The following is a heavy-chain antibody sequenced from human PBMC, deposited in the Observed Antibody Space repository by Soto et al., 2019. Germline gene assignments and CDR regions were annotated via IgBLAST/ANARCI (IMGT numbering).Heavy chain of an antibody. CDR1: GYSFTGYY. CDR3: AKEGVIGATPTYNWFDP. D-gene: IGHD2-21*01. J-gene: IGHJ5*02. CDR2: INPKNGVT. Sequence: ASVKGSCKASGYSFTGYYLHWVRQAPGQGLEWMGWINPKNGVTKYGQKFQGRLTMTRDTSTSTAYMELSRLQSDDTAVYYCAKEGVIGATPTYNWFDPWGQGVLVTVSS. V-gene: IGHV1-2*02.